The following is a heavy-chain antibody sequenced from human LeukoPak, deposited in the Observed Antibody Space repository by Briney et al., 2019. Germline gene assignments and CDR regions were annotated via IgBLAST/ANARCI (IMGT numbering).Heavy chain of an antibody. D-gene: IGHD3-9*01. CDR3: ARGDKTYDILTGYYASYYFDY. J-gene: IGHJ4*02. CDR2: INHSGST. Sequence: PSETLSLTCAVYGGSFSGYYWSWIRQPPGKGLEWIGEINHSGSTNYNPSLKSRVTISVDTSKNQFSLELSSVTAADTAVYYCARGDKTYDILTGYYASYYFDYWGKGTLVTVSS. V-gene: IGHV4-34*01. CDR1: GGSFSGYY.